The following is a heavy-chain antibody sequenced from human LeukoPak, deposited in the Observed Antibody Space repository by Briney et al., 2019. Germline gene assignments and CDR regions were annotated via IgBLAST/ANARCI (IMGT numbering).Heavy chain of an antibody. V-gene: IGHV1-18*01. CDR2: ISAYNVNT. CDR1: GYTLTSYG. Sequence: ASVKVSCKASGYTLTSYGISWVRQAPGQGLEWIGWISAYNVNTNYAQKLQGRVTMTTDTSTSTAYLALRSLRSDDAAVYYCARAPTYDFWTGYWHYYGMDVWGQGTTVTVSS. D-gene: IGHD3-3*01. CDR3: ARAPTYDFWTGYWHYYGMDV. J-gene: IGHJ6*02.